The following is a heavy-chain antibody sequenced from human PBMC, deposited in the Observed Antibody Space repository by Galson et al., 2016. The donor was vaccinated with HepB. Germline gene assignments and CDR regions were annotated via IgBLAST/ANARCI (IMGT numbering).Heavy chain of an antibody. J-gene: IGHJ4*02. CDR2: TSADGRGT. D-gene: IGHD3-22*01. CDR3: AIDFDSSRNYEVGH. Sequence: SLRLSCAASGITFSDHAFNWVRQAPGKGLKWVATTSADGRGTHYADSVRGRFIISRDDSMSTVFLQTNSLRDEDTALYYCAIDFDSSRNYEVGHWGQGTQVTVSS. V-gene: IGHV3-23*01. CDR1: GITFSDHA.